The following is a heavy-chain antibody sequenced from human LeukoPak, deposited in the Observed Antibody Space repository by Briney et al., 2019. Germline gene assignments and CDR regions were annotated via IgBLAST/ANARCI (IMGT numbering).Heavy chain of an antibody. CDR2: IGIAGDT. Sequence: GGSLRLSCAASGFTFSSYDMHWVRQATGKGLEWVSAIGIAGDTYYPGSVKGRFTISRENAKNSLYLQMNSLRAGDTAVYYCARARYSYGSVYFDYWGQGTLVTVSS. CDR1: GFTFSSYD. CDR3: ARARYSYGSVYFDY. J-gene: IGHJ4*02. D-gene: IGHD5-18*01. V-gene: IGHV3-13*01.